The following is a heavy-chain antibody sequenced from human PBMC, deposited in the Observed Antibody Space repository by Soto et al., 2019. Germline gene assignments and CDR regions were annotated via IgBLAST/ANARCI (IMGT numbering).Heavy chain of an antibody. J-gene: IGHJ3*01. D-gene: IGHD1-26*01. CDR3: AKHIVGALLDAFDV. CDR2: FSGIGGGST. Sequence: GGSLRLSCAASGFTFSSYAMSWVRQAPGKGLEWVSVFSGIGGGSTSYADSVKGRFTISRDNSKNTLYLQMNSLRAEDTAVYYCAKHIVGALLDAFDVWSQGTMVTVSS. V-gene: IGHV3-23*01. CDR1: GFTFSSYA.